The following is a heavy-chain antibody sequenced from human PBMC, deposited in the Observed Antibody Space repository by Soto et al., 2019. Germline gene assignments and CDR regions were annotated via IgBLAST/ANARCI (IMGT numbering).Heavy chain of an antibody. Sequence: QVQLEQSGAEVKKPGSSLKVSCKTSGGTFSNSAISWVRQAPGQGLEWMGGIMPIFRTPDYAQKFQDRVTITADEYTSTVYMELRGLRSDDTAVYYCARDKDRLQLGGNYYYILDVWGQGTTVTVSS. CDR1: GGTFSNSA. D-gene: IGHD1-1*01. J-gene: IGHJ6*02. V-gene: IGHV1-69*12. CDR2: IMPIFRTP. CDR3: ARDKDRLQLGGNYYYILDV.